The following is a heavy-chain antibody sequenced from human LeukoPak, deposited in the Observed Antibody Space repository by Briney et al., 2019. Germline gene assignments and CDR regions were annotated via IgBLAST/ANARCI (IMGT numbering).Heavy chain of an antibody. J-gene: IGHJ6*03. CDR3: ARGRATTVSFYYYYYMDV. CDR2: IKQDGSEK. D-gene: IGHD4-11*01. CDR1: GFTFSSYW. Sequence: GGSLRLSCAASGFTFSSYWMSWVRQAPGKGLEWVANIKQDGSEKYYVDSVKGRFTISRDNAKNSLYLQMNSLRAEDTAVYYCARGRATTVSFYYYYYMDVWGKGTTVTVS. V-gene: IGHV3-7*01.